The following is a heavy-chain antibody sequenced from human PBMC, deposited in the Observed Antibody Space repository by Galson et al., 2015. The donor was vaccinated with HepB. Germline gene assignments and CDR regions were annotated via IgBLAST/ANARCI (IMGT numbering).Heavy chain of an antibody. CDR2: IDPVDSYT. CDR1: GYNFTNYW. D-gene: IGHD6-19*01. V-gene: IGHV5-10-1*01. J-gene: IGHJ3*01. Sequence: SGAEVKKPGESLGISCQGSGYNFTNYWVTWVRQMPGEGLEWMGKIDPVDSYTNYSPSFQGHVTISTDKSISTAYLQWSSLKASDPAMCYCARQAIGYSSRGDGFDLWGQGTLVTLSS. CDR3: ARQAIGYSSRGDGFDL.